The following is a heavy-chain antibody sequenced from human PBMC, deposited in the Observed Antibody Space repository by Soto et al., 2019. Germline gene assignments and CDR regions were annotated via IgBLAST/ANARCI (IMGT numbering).Heavy chain of an antibody. CDR2: ISGSGGST. V-gene: IGHV3-23*01. CDR1: GFTFSSYA. Sequence: EVQLLESGGGLVQPGGSLRLSCAASGFTFSSYAMSWVRQAPGKGLEWVSAISGSGGSTYYADSVKGRFTISRDNSKNTVYLQMNTLRAENTAVYYCAKLPGSNDYYYYTDVWGKGTTVTVSS. CDR3: AKLPGSNDYYYYTDV. D-gene: IGHD3-9*01. J-gene: IGHJ6*03.